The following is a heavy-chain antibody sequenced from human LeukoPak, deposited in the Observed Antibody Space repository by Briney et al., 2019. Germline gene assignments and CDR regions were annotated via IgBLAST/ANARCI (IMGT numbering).Heavy chain of an antibody. J-gene: IGHJ6*02. V-gene: IGHV3-53*01. Sequence: GGSLRLSCAASGFTVSSNYMSWVRQAPGKGLEGVSVIYSGGSTYYADSVKGRFTISRDNSKNTLYLQMNSLRAEDTAVYYCARESFDWLSQSYYYGMDVWGQGTTVTVSS. CDR2: IYSGGST. CDR3: ARESFDWLSQSYYYGMDV. D-gene: IGHD3-9*01. CDR1: GFTVSSNY.